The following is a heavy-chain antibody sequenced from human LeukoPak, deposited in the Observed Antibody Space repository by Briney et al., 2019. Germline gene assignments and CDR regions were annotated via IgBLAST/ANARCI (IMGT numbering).Heavy chain of an antibody. Sequence: AGGSLRLSCAASGFTFSSFKMTWVRQAPGKGLEWVASISPSSTYIYYGDSLKGRVTVSRDNAKSLLFLHMSSLRPDDTAVYYCARHGYCSSTSCYGYVDYWGQGTLVTVSS. J-gene: IGHJ4*02. D-gene: IGHD2-2*01. CDR2: ISPSSTYI. CDR3: ARHGYCSSTSCYGYVDY. V-gene: IGHV3-21*06. CDR1: GFTFSSFK.